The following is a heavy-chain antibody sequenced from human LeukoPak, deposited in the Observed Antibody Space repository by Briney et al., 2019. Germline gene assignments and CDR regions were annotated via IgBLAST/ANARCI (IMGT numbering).Heavy chain of an antibody. J-gene: IGHJ4*02. CDR2: FDPEDGGR. Sequence: ASVKVSCKISGYSLTDLSIHWVRQAPGKGLEWMGDFDPEDGGRIYAQRFQGRVTMTEDTSTDTAYMELSSLRSEDTAVYFCATEEGSRFFHYWGQGTLVTVSS. CDR1: GYSLTDLS. V-gene: IGHV1-24*01. D-gene: IGHD6-6*01. CDR3: ATEEGSRFFHY.